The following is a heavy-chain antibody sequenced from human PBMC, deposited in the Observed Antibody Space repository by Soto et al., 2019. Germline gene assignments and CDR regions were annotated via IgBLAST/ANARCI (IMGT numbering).Heavy chain of an antibody. J-gene: IGHJ4*02. Sequence: GSLRLSCTAAGFTFGDYAMSWFRQAPGKGLEWVGFIRSKAYGGTTEYAASVKGRFTISRDDSKSIAYLQMNSLKTEDTAVYYCTRDRAGGYYDSSGYYWGQGTLVTVSS. CDR2: IRSKAYGGTT. CDR1: GFTFGDYA. V-gene: IGHV3-49*03. CDR3: TRDRAGGYYDSSGYY. D-gene: IGHD3-22*01.